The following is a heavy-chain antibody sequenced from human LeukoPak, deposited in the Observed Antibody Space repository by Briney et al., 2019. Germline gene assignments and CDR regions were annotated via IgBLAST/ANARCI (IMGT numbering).Heavy chain of an antibody. D-gene: IGHD3-22*01. J-gene: IGHJ4*02. V-gene: IGHV3-23*01. CDR3: AIDQVWIVVGSFDY. Sequence: GGSLRLSCAASGFIFSSYAMSWVSQAPGKGLEWVSALSGSGCNTYYADSVKGRFTISRDNSKSTLYLQMNSLRGDDTAVYYCAIDQVWIVVGSFDYWGQGTLVTVSS. CDR2: LSGSGCNT. CDR1: GFIFSSYA.